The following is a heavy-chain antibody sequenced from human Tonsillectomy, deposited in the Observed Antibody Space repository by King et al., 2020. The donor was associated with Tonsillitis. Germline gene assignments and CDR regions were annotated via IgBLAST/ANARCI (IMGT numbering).Heavy chain of an antibody. Sequence: QLQESGPGLVKPSETLSLTCTVSGGSISSYYWSWIRQPPGKGLEWIGYIYYSGSTNYNPSLKSRVTISVDTSKNQFSLKLSSVTAADTAVYYCARDGYSSGWFDYWGQGTLVTVSS. V-gene: IGHV4-59*01. CDR2: IYYSGST. D-gene: IGHD6-19*01. CDR1: GGSISSYY. CDR3: ARDGYSSGWFDY. J-gene: IGHJ5*01.